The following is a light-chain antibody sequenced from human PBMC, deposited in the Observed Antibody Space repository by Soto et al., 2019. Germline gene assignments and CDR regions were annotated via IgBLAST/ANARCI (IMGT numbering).Light chain of an antibody. J-gene: IGKJ4*02. V-gene: IGKV1-39*01. Sequence: DIQMTQSPSSLSASVGDRVTITCRASQSSSTYLKWYQQKPGKAPNLRIFAASTLQSGVPSRFSGSGSGTDFTLTIRSLQPEDFATYYCQQSYTAPLTFGGGTKVEIK. CDR3: QQSYTAPLT. CDR1: QSSSTY. CDR2: AAS.